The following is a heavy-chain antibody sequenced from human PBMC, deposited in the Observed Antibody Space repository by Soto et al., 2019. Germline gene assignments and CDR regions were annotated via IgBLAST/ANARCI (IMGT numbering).Heavy chain of an antibody. CDR1: GDTFKNCV. J-gene: IGHJ6*02. CDR3: AAELGFGKLSVV. D-gene: IGHD3-10*01. CDR2: IIPLFGTT. Sequence: QVQVVQSGVAVRRPRSSVKVSCKASGDTFKNCVIRWVRQAPGQGLEWMGGIIPLFGTTDFAQRFQGRLTITTDESTTTAYMELSRLISDDTATYYCAAELGFGKLSVVWGQGTTVIVSS. V-gene: IGHV1-69*01.